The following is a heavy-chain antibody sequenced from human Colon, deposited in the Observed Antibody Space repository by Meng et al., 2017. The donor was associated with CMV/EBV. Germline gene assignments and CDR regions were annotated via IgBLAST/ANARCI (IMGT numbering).Heavy chain of an antibody. Sequence: VGVGGGLVNLGGPLSLSCAASGFTFSSYSMNWVRQAPGKGLEWVSSISSSSSYIYYADSVKGRFTISRDNAKNSLYLQMNSLRAEDTAVYYCARGDSGSYYYGDYWGQGTLVTVSS. CDR3: ARGDSGSYYYGDY. D-gene: IGHD1-26*01. CDR2: ISSSSSYI. V-gene: IGHV3-21*01. CDR1: GFTFSSYS. J-gene: IGHJ4*02.